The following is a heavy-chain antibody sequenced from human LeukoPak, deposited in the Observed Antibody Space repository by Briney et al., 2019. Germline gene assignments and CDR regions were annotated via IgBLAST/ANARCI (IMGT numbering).Heavy chain of an antibody. D-gene: IGHD6-13*01. CDR1: GYNFANYW. V-gene: IGHV5-51*01. CDR2: IYPGDSDT. Sequence: GESLKISCKGSGYNFANYWIGWVRQMPGKGLEWMGVIYPGDSDTRFSPSFQGQVTISADKSITTAYLQWSSLRAEDTAVYYCARCYGYSSSWYSGVFYYFDYWGQGTLVTVSS. J-gene: IGHJ4*02. CDR3: ARCYGYSSSWYSGVFYYFDY.